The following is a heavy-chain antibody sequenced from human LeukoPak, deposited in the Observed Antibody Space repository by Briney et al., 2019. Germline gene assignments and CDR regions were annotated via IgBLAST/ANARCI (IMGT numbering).Heavy chain of an antibody. V-gene: IGHV1-18*01. CDR3: ARELLWFGEPNYDGMDV. Sequence: ASVKVSCKASGYSFTMYAVSWVRQAPGHGLEWMGWISGNNGNTNYAQHLQGRVTMTTDTSTSTVYMELRSLKSDDTAVYYCARELLWFGEPNYDGMDVWGQGTTVTVSS. CDR1: GYSFTMYA. D-gene: IGHD3-10*01. CDR2: ISGNNGNT. J-gene: IGHJ6*02.